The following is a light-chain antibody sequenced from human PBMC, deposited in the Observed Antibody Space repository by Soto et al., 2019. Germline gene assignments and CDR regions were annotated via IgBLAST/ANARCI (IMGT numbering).Light chain of an antibody. V-gene: IGKV3-20*01. CDR1: QRPSNSH. CDR3: QQYGNSEII. J-gene: IGKJ5*01. CDR2: DTS. Sequence: EIVLTQSPGTLSLSPGERATLSCRASQRPSNSHVAWYLLKPGQAPRLLIFDTSSRATGIPDRFSGSVSGTDFTLTISRLEPEDFEVFYCQQYGNSEIIFGQGTRLEIK.